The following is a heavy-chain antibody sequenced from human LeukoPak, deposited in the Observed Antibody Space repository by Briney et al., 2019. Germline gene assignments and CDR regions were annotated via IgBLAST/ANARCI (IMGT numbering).Heavy chain of an antibody. CDR2: ISSSSSYI. Sequence: GGSLRLSCAASGFTFSSYSMNWVRQAPGEGLEWVSSISSSSSYIYYADSVKGRFTISRDNAKNSLYLQMNSLRAEDTAVYYCAREDIVVVPAAISYWGQGTLVTVSS. D-gene: IGHD2-2*01. CDR1: GFTFSSYS. CDR3: AREDIVVVPAAISY. V-gene: IGHV3-21*01. J-gene: IGHJ4*02.